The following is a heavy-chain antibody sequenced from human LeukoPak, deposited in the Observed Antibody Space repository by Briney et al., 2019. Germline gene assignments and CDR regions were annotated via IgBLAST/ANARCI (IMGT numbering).Heavy chain of an antibody. CDR2: ISGSGGST. CDR3: AKIHQGVVTATFDY. Sequence: YPGGSLRLSCAASGFTFSSYAMSWVRQAPGKGLEWVSAISGSGGSTYYADSVKGRFTISRDNSKNTLYLQMNSLRAEDTAVYYCAKIHQGVVTATFDYWGQGTLVTVSS. D-gene: IGHD2-21*02. J-gene: IGHJ4*02. V-gene: IGHV3-23*01. CDR1: GFTFSSYA.